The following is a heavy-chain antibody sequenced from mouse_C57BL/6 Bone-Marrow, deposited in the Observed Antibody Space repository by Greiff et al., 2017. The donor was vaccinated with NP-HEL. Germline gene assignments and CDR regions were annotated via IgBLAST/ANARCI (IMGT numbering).Heavy chain of an antibody. D-gene: IGHD2-2*01. J-gene: IGHJ1*03. V-gene: IGHV1-47*01. Sequence: VKLVDSGAELVKPGASVKMSCKASGYTFTTYPIEWMKQNHGKSLEWIGNFHPYNDDTKYNEKFKGKATLTVEKSSSTVYLELSRLTSDDSAVYYCARRRLRRGYWYFDVWGTGTTVTVSS. CDR2: FHPYNDDT. CDR1: GYTFTTYP. CDR3: ARRRLRRGYWYFDV.